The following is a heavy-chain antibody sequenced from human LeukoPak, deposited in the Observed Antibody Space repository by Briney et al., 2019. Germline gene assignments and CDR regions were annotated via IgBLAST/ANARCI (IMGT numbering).Heavy chain of an antibody. CDR3: ARDRTLLRYFDWLFP. V-gene: IGHV1-18*01. D-gene: IGHD3-9*01. J-gene: IGHJ5*02. CDR2: ISPDNGDT. Sequence: GASVKVSCKASGYTFTSYGISWVRQAPGQGLEWMGWISPDNGDTNYAQKLQDRVTMTTDTSTSTAYMELRSLRSDDTAVYYCARDRTLLRYFDWLFPWGQGTLVTVSS. CDR1: GYTFTSYG.